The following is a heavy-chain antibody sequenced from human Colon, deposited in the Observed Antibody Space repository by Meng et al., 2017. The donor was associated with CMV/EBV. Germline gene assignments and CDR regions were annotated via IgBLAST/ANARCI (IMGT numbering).Heavy chain of an antibody. CDR1: GGTFSSYA. CDR2: IIPIFGTA. CDR3: ARDIDSAEGY. J-gene: IGHJ4*02. V-gene: IGHV1-69*12. D-gene: IGHD1-26*01. Sequence: QARRGGFGARGTRPGSSVKVACKASGGTFSSYAISWVRQAPGQGLEWMGGIIPIFGTANYAQKFQGRVTITADESTSTAYMELSSLRSEDTAAYYCARDIDSAEGYWGQGTLVTVSS.